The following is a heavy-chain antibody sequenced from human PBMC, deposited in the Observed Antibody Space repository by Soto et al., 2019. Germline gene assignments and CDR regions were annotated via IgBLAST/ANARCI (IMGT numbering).Heavy chain of an antibody. CDR1: GGSISSSYY. Sequence: QLQLQESGPGLVKPSETLSLTCTVSGGSISSSYYWGWIRQPPGKGLEWIGSIYYSGSTYYNPSLXSXVXIXXDTSKNQVSLKLSSVTAADTAVYYCATLWFGESPYWGQGTLVTVSS. J-gene: IGHJ4*02. CDR2: IYYSGST. D-gene: IGHD3-10*01. V-gene: IGHV4-39*01. CDR3: ATLWFGESPY.